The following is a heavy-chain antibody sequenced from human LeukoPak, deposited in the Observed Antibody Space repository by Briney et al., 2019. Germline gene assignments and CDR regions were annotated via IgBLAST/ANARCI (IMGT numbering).Heavy chain of an antibody. D-gene: IGHD3-22*01. J-gene: IGHJ4*02. Sequence: SETLSLTCTVSGGPIRTSSWSWFRQPPGKGLDWIGYISHSGGTNYNPSLKSRVTISVDTSNNQFSLELNSVTAADTAVYYCARGSSTGYYVHFDYWGQGALVTVSS. V-gene: IGHV4-59*12. CDR3: ARGSSTGYYVHFDY. CDR2: ISHSGGT. CDR1: GGPIRTSS.